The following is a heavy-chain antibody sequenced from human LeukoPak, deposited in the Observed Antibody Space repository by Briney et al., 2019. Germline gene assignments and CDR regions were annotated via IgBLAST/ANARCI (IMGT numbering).Heavy chain of an antibody. J-gene: IGHJ3*02. CDR3: ASSLYSRGWSLNSGAFDI. CDR2: ISYDGSNK. CDR1: GFTFSSYA. V-gene: IGHV3-30*14. Sequence: GGSLRLSCAASGFTFSSYAMHWVRQAPGKGLEWVAVISYDGSNKYYADSVKGRFTISRDNSKNTLYLQMNSLRAEDTAVYYCASSLYSRGWSLNSGAFDIWGQGTMVTVSS. D-gene: IGHD6-19*01.